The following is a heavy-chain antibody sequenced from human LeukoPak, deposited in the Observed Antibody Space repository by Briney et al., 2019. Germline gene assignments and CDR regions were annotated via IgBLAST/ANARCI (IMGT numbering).Heavy chain of an antibody. CDR2: IFYSGTT. Sequence: SETLSLTCTVSGGSIPSYYWSWIGQPPGKGLEWIGYIFYSGTTNYNPSLKSRVTISVDTSKNQFSLKVSSVTAADTAVYYCARSHSRWPHFDYWGQGTLVTISP. D-gene: IGHD6-13*01. CDR3: ARSHSRWPHFDY. J-gene: IGHJ4*02. CDR1: GGSIPSYY. V-gene: IGHV4-59*01.